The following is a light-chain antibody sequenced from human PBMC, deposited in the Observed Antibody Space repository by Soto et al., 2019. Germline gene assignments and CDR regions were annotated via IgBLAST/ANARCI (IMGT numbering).Light chain of an antibody. J-gene: IGKJ4*01. CDR1: QSVSSSY. CDR3: QQYGSSPLT. Sequence: EIVLTQSPGTLSLSPGERATLSCRASQSVSSSYLAWYQQKPGQTPRLLIYDASKRATGIPDRFSGSGSGTDFTLTISRLEPEAFAVYYCQQYGSSPLTFGGGAKVEIK. V-gene: IGKV3-20*01. CDR2: DAS.